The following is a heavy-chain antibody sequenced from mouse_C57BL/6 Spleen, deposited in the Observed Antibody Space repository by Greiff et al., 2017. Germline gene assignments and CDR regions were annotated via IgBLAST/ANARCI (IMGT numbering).Heavy chain of an antibody. CDR1: GYAFSSYW. V-gene: IGHV1-80*01. Sequence: VQLQQSGAELVKPGASVKISCKASGYAFSSYWMNWVKQRPGKGLEWIGQIYPGDGDTNYNGKFKGKATLTADKSSSTAYMQLSSLTSEDSAVYFCARAWSSDYTRDYFDNRGQNTTLTVSS. J-gene: IGHJ2*01. D-gene: IGHD3-2*02. CDR3: ARAWSSDYTRDYFDN. CDR2: IYPGDGDT.